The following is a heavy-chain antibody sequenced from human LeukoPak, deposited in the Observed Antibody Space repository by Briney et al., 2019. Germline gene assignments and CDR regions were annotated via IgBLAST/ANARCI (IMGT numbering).Heavy chain of an antibody. J-gene: IGHJ4*02. Sequence: PGGSLRLSCAASGFTFSSYAMSWVRQAPGKGMGWVSSISGSGSSSYYADSVKGRFTISRDSSKNTLYLQMNSLRAEDTAVYYCAKEKYYYDSSGSKFIDYWGQGTLVTVSS. CDR1: GFTFSSYA. CDR2: ISGSGSSS. D-gene: IGHD3-22*01. CDR3: AKEKYYYDSSGSKFIDY. V-gene: IGHV3-23*01.